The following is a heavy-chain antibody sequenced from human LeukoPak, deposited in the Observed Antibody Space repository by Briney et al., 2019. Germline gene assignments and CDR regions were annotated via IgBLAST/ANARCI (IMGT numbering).Heavy chain of an antibody. Sequence: GASVTVSCKASGYTFTSYGISWVRQAPGQGLEWMGWISAYNGNTNYAQKFQGRVTMTRDTSISTAYMELSRLRSDDTAVYYCAREYDFWSGDHDYWGQGTLVTVSS. CDR1: GYTFTSYG. D-gene: IGHD3-3*01. CDR2: ISAYNGNT. J-gene: IGHJ4*02. CDR3: AREYDFWSGDHDY. V-gene: IGHV1-18*01.